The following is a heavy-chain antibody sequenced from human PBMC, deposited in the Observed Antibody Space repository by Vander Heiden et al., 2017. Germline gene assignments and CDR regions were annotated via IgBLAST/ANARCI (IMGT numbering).Heavy chain of an antibody. CDR3: TRDRGYQRRYIWFDP. Sequence: HVQLVQSGAEVKKPGASVTVSCQTSGYTFTAHYIHWVRQAPGQGLEWMGWINPNTGGTNSAQMFQGRVTMTRDTSINTVYMELSRLRFDDTALYYCTRDRGYQRRYIWFDPWAQGTLVTVSS. V-gene: IGHV1-2*02. CDR1: GYTFTAHY. D-gene: IGHD2-2*01. J-gene: IGHJ5*02. CDR2: INPNTGGT.